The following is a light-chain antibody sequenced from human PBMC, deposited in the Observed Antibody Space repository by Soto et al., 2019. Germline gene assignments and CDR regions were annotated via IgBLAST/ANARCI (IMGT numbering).Light chain of an antibody. V-gene: IGKV2-28*01. CDR2: LGS. J-gene: IGKJ1*01. CDR1: QSLLHSNGYNY. CDR3: MQPLQTPWT. Sequence: DIVMTQSPLSLPVTPGEPASISCGSSQSLLHSNGYNYLDWYLQKPGQSPQLLIFLGSHRASGVPGRFSGSGSGTDFTLNISSVEAEDVGVYYCMQPLQTPWTFGQGTKVEIK.